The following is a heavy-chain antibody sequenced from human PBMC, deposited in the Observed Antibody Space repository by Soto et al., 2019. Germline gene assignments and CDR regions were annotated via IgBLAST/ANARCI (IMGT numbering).Heavy chain of an antibody. V-gene: IGHV1-3*01. CDR2: INAGNGDI. Sequence: RASVKGSCKASGYSFTIDSMRWVRQATEQRLEWMGWINAGNGDITYSQNFQGRVTITRDTSASTAYMELSSLRSEDTAVYYCARDDRIRSIYDISAMDVWGQGTTVTVSS. CDR1: GYSFTIDS. D-gene: IGHD5-12*01. J-gene: IGHJ6*02. CDR3: ARDDRIRSIYDISAMDV.